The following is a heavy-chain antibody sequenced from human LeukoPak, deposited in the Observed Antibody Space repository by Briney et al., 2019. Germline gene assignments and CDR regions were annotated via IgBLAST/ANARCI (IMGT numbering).Heavy chain of an antibody. D-gene: IGHD3-22*01. CDR1: GFTVSSNY. CDR3: AKDRSYYYDNSGLI. V-gene: IGHV3-43*02. Sequence: PGGSLRLSCAASGFTVSSNYMSWVRQAPGKGLEWVSLTSAYGDGTYYADSVKGRFTASRDNTKGALYLQMNSLTTEDTALYYCAKDRSYYYDNSGLIWGQGTLVTVSS. J-gene: IGHJ4*01. CDR2: TSAYGDGT.